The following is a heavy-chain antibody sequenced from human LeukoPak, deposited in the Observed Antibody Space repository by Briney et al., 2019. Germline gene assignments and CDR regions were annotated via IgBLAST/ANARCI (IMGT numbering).Heavy chain of an antibody. J-gene: IGHJ4*02. CDR3: TTGSGYYDFWSGGVDY. Sequence: GGSLRLSCTAYGFTFANYAMNWVRQAPGKGLEWVGRIKSKTDGGTTDYAAPVKGRFTISRDDSKNTLYLQMNSLKTEDTAVYYCTTGSGYYDFWSGGVDYWGQGTLVTVSS. V-gene: IGHV3-15*07. D-gene: IGHD3-3*01. CDR1: GFTFANYA. CDR2: IKSKTDGGTT.